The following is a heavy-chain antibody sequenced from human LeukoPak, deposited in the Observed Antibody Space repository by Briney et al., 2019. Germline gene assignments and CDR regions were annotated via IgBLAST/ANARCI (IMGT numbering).Heavy chain of an antibody. J-gene: IGHJ6*03. CDR1: GGSTSSGSYY. Sequence: SETLSLTCTVSGGSTSSGSYYWSWIRQPAGKGLEWIGRIYTSGSTNYNPSLKSRVTISVDTSKNQFSLKLSSVTAADTAVYYCARGSQNYYYYYMDVWGKGTTVTISS. V-gene: IGHV4-61*02. CDR3: ARGSQNYYYYYMDV. CDR2: IYTSGST.